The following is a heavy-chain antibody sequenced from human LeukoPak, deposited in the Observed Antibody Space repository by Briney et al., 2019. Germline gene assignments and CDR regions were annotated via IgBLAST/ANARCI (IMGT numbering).Heavy chain of an antibody. D-gene: IGHD1-26*01. Sequence: GGSLRLSCAASGFIFSTYAMSWVRQAPGKGLEWVSHISGSGYAIHHPGSVKGRFTISRDNAKNSLYLQMNSLRVEDSAVYYCARLSGTYSRGGDHWGQGTLVTVSS. V-gene: IGHV3-11*01. CDR1: GFIFSTYA. CDR2: ISGSGYAI. CDR3: ARLSGTYSRGGDH. J-gene: IGHJ4*02.